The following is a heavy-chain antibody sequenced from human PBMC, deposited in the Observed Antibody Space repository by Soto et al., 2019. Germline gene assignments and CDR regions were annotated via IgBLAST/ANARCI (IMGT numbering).Heavy chain of an antibody. V-gene: IGHV4-59*01. CDR2: VSYDGRAS. CDR3: ARTRTSEVAEDAFDI. Sequence: QVHLQESGPGLVKPSGTLSLNCDVSGAFITYFFWSWVRQPPGKGLEWIGYVSYDGRASYYNPSLKSRVSFSLGPSMSRFSLRLNSVTTADTAMYYCARTRTSEVAEDAFDIWGQGTMVTVSS. D-gene: IGHD2-15*01. CDR1: GAFITYFF. J-gene: IGHJ3*02.